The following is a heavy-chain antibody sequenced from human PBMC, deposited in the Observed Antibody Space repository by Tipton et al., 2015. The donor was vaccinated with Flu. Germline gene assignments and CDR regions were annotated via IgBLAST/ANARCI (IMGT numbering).Heavy chain of an antibody. CDR1: GVSISSGSYF. D-gene: IGHD4-11*01. CDR2: IGHTGNT. Sequence: TLSLTCTVSGVSISSGSYFWGWIRQPPGKGLEWIGNIGHTGNTYHNPSLKSRVRLSVDTSKNQFSLKLSSVTAADTAVYYCARRDYSNYVSEPKNWFDSWGQGTLVTVSS. J-gene: IGHJ5*01. CDR3: ARRDYSNYVSEPKNWFDS. V-gene: IGHV4-39*07.